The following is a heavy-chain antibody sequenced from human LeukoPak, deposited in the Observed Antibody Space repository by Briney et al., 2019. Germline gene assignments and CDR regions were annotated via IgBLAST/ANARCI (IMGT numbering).Heavy chain of an antibody. CDR3: ARVLAVASGPRHPGAAFDI. CDR2: ISSSSSYI. V-gene: IGHV3-21*01. CDR1: GFTFSSYS. Sequence: PGGSLRLSCAASGFTFSSYSMNWVRQAPGKGLEWVSSISSSSSYIYYADSVKGRFTISRDNAKNSLYLQMNSLRAEDTAVYYCARVLAVASGPRHPGAAFDIWGQGTMVTVSS. J-gene: IGHJ3*02. D-gene: IGHD6-19*01.